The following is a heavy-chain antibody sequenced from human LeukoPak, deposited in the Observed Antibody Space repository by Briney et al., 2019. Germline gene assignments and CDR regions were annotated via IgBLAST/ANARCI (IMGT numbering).Heavy chain of an antibody. D-gene: IGHD2-15*01. Sequence: ASVKVSCKASGYTFTSYYMHWVRQAPGQGLEWMGIINPSGGSTSYAQKFQGRVTMTRDTSTSTVYMELSSLRSEDTAVYYCARDQTRDRGGGRYYYGMDVWGQGTTVTVSS. CDR1: GYTFTSYY. CDR3: ARDQTRDRGGGRYYYGMDV. V-gene: IGHV1-46*01. J-gene: IGHJ6*02. CDR2: INPSGGST.